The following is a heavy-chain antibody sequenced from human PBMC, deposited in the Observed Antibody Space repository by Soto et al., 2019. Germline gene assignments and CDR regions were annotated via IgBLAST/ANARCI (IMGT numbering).Heavy chain of an antibody. D-gene: IGHD6-13*01. CDR1: GFTLRTYD. V-gene: IGHV3-13*01. J-gene: IGHJ6*02. Sequence: GGSLRLSCGASGFTLRTYDFHWVRQTTGKGLEWVSGIGTAGDTHYLDSVQGRFTISRENAKNSLYLQMDSLGAEDTAVYYCARQGKQLVGIAYYYYYAMAVWGQGTTVTVSS. CDR2: IGTAGDT. CDR3: ARQGKQLVGIAYYYYYAMAV.